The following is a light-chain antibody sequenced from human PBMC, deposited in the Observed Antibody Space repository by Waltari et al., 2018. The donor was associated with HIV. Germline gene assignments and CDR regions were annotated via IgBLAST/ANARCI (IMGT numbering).Light chain of an antibody. V-gene: IGLV1-47*01. CDR2: RNN. J-gene: IGLJ2*01. Sequence: QSVLTRPPSASGTPGQRVTIPCSGGSSNIGSSCVFWYQQLPRTAPKLLIYRNNHRPSGVPDRFSGSKSGTSASLAISGLRSEDEADYYCAAWDGSLSGVVFGGGTKLTVL. CDR3: AAWDGSLSGVV. CDR1: SSNIGSSC.